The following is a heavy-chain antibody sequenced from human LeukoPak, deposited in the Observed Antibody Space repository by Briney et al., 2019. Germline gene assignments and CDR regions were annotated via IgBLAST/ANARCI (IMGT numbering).Heavy chain of an antibody. J-gene: IGHJ4*02. CDR1: GFTFSSYA. Sequence: GGSLRLSCAASGFTFSSYAMHWVRQAPGKGLEWVSSISSSSSYIYYADSVKGRFTISRDNARNTVYLQMNSLRVEDTAVYYCVRDFRSADYWGQGTLVTVSS. CDR3: VRDFRSADY. V-gene: IGHV3-21*01. CDR2: ISSSSSYI.